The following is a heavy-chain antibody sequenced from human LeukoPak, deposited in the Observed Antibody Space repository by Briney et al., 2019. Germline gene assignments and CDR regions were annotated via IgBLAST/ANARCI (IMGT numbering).Heavy chain of an antibody. J-gene: IGHJ5*02. D-gene: IGHD1-14*01. CDR3: AKAMALSVFWFDP. CDR1: GFTFDDYA. V-gene: IGHV3-9*01. CDR2: ISWNSGSI. Sequence: GGSLRLSCAASGFTFDDYAMHWVRQAPGKGLEWASGISWNSGSIGYADSVKGRFTISRDNAKNSLYLQMNSLRAEDTALYYCAKAMALSVFWFDPWGQGTLVTVSS.